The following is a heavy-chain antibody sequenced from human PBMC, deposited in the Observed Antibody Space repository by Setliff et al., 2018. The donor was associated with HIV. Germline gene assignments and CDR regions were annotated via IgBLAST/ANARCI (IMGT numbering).Heavy chain of an antibody. J-gene: IGHJ6*02. CDR3: ARGNTAMVYPYYYGMDV. CDR1: GYSFTTYG. CDR2: IIPMLGTP. D-gene: IGHD5-18*01. Sequence: GASVKVSCKASGYSFTTYGISWVRQAPGQGLEWMGGIIPMLGTPNYAQKFQGRVTITADESTGTAYMELSSLRSEDAAVYYCARGNTAMVYPYYYGMDVWGQGTTVTVSS. V-gene: IGHV1-69*13.